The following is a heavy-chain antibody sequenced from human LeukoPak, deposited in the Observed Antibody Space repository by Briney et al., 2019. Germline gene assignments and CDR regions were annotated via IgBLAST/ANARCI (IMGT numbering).Heavy chain of an antibody. Sequence: PGGSLRLSCAASGFTFSSYSMNWVRQAPGKGLEWVSSISSSSSYIYYADSVKGRFTISRDNAKNSLYLQMNSLRAEDTAVYYCARDLLATLNYDSSGYYVYFDYWGQGTLVTVSS. V-gene: IGHV3-21*01. CDR3: ARDLLATLNYDSSGYYVYFDY. CDR1: GFTFSSYS. D-gene: IGHD3-22*01. J-gene: IGHJ4*02. CDR2: ISSSSSYI.